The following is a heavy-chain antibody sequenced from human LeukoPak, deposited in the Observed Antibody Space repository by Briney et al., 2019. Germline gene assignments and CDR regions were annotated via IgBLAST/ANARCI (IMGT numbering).Heavy chain of an antibody. D-gene: IGHD6-19*01. J-gene: IGHJ4*02. CDR1: EFTFSTYW. CDR3: ARVAVGEYNFHH. Sequence: GGSLRLSCAASEFTFSTYWMHWVRQAPGKGLVWVSRINPDGSTASYAGSVEGRFTNSRDNAKNTLYLQMNSLRAEDTAVYFCARVAVGEYNFHHWGQGTLVTVSS. CDR2: INPDGSTA. V-gene: IGHV3-74*01.